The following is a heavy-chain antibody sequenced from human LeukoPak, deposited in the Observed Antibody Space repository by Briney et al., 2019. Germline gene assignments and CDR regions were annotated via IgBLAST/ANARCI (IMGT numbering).Heavy chain of an antibody. D-gene: IGHD6-19*01. Sequence: GGSLRLSCAASGFTFSNYGIHWVRQAPGKGLEWVAFISYDGGNKFYADSVKGRLTISRDNSMNTLYLQMSSLRPEDTAVYYCAKSFSLYSSGSPADYWGQGTLVTVSS. CDR3: AKSFSLYSSGSPADY. CDR2: ISYDGGNK. V-gene: IGHV3-30*18. J-gene: IGHJ4*02. CDR1: GFTFSNYG.